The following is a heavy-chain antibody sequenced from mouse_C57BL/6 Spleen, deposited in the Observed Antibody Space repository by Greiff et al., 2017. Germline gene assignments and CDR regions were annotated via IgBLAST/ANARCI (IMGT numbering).Heavy chain of an antibody. J-gene: IGHJ2*01. CDR3: ASSPYDGFFDY. V-gene: IGHV1-42*01. CDR2: INPSTGGT. D-gene: IGHD2-3*01. Sequence: EVQLQQSGPELVKPGASVKISCKASGYSFTGYYMNWVKQSPEKSLEWIGEINPSTGGTTYNQKFKAKATLTVDKSSSTAYMQLKSLTSEDSAVYYCASSPYDGFFDYWGQGTTLTVSS. CDR1: GYSFTGYY.